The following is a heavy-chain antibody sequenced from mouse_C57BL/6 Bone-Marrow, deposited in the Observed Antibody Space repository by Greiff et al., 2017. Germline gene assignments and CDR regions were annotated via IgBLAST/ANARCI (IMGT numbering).Heavy chain of an antibody. CDR2: IHPNSGST. CDR3: ARLDSNYVDWYFDV. D-gene: IGHD2-5*01. CDR1: GYTFTSYW. J-gene: IGHJ1*03. Sequence: VQLQQPGAELVKPGASVKLSCKASGYTFTSYWMHWVKQRPGQGLEWIGMIHPNSGSTNYNEKFKSKATLTEDKSSSTAYMQLSSLTSEDSAVYYCARLDSNYVDWYFDVWGTGTTVTVSS. V-gene: IGHV1-64*01.